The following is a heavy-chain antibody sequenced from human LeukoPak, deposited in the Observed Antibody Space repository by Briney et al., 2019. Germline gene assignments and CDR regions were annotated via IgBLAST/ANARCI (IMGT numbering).Heavy chain of an antibody. CDR1: GXTFSNFG. CDR3: ARDRIGKYSIDY. Sequence: GRSVRLSCAASGXTFSNFGLNWVRQAPGKGLEWVAFISDNGRRTYYLESVKGLFTISRDDSKNTLYLQMNSLRVEDTAVYYCARDRIGKYSIDYWGQGTLVTVSS. V-gene: IGHV3-33*08. D-gene: IGHD2-15*01. J-gene: IGHJ4*02. CDR2: ISDNGRRT.